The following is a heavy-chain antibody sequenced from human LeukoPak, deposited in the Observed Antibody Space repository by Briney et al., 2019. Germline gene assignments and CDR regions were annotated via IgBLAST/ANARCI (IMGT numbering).Heavy chain of an antibody. CDR2: MNPNSGNT. D-gene: IGHD5-24*01. CDR3: ARGTRGYFDY. CDR1: GYTFTGYY. V-gene: IGHV1-8*02. J-gene: IGHJ4*02. Sequence: ASVKVSCKASGYTFTGYYMHWVRQAPGQGLEWMGWMNPNSGNTGYAQKFQGRVTMTRNTSISTAYMELSSLRSEDTAVYYCARGTRGYFDYWGQGTLVTVSS.